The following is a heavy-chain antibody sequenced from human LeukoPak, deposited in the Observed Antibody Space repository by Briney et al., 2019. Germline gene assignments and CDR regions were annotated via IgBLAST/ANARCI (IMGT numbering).Heavy chain of an antibody. J-gene: IGHJ4*02. D-gene: IGHD3/OR15-3a*01. V-gene: IGHV4-61*02. Sequence: SQTLSLTCTVSGGSISSGSYYWSWIRQPAGKGLEWIGRIYTSGSTNYNPSLKSRVTISVDTSKNQFSLKLSSVTAAGTAVYYCARDGGTGGPFDYWGQGTLVTVSS. CDR2: IYTSGST. CDR1: GGSISSGSYY. CDR3: ARDGGTGGPFDY.